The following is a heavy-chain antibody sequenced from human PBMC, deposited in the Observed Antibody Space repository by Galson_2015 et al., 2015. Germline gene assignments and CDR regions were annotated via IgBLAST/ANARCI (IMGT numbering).Heavy chain of an antibody. V-gene: IGHV3-48*02. Sequence: SLRLSCAASGFTFSSYSMNWVRQAPGKGLEWVSYISSSSSTIYYADSVKGRFTISRDNAKNSLYLQTNSLRDEDTAVYYCARARVAAAGSGFFDWGQGTLVTVSS. CDR1: GFTFSSYS. CDR3: ARARVAAAGSGFFD. CDR2: ISSSSSTI. D-gene: IGHD6-13*01. J-gene: IGHJ4*02.